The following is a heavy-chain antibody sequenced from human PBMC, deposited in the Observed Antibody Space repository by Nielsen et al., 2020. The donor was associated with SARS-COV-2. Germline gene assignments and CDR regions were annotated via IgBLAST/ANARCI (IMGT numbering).Heavy chain of an antibody. CDR3: AKAQAYDSSGYYSITYYFDY. J-gene: IGHJ4*02. Sequence: GGSLRLSCAASGFTFDDYAMHWVRQAPGKGLERVSGINWNSGSIVYADSVKGRFTISRDNAKSSLYLQMNSLRAEDTALYYCAKAQAYDSSGYYSITYYFDYWGQGTLVTVSS. D-gene: IGHD3-22*01. CDR1: GFTFDDYA. V-gene: IGHV3-9*01. CDR2: INWNSGSI.